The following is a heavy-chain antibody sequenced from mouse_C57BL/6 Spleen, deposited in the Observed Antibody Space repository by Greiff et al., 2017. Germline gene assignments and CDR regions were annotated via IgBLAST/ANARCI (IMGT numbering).Heavy chain of an antibody. V-gene: IGHV1-74*01. CDR3: AIIDIYYAMDY. CDR2: IHPSDSDT. Sequence: QVQLQQPGAELVKPGASVKVSCKASGYTFTSYWMHWVKQRPGQGLEWIGRIHPSDSDTNYNQKFKGKATLTVDKSSSTAYMQLSSLTSEDSAVYYCAIIDIYYAMDYWGQGTSVTVSS. CDR1: GYTFTSYW. J-gene: IGHJ4*01.